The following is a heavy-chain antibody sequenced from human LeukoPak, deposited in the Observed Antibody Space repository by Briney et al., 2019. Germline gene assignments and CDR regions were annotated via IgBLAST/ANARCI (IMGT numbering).Heavy chain of an antibody. J-gene: IGHJ4*02. V-gene: IGHV4-39*01. CDR1: GGSISSSSYY. CDR3: ARHYYGSGSFLRPTPRNIDY. Sequence: SETLSLTCTVSGGSISSSSYYWGWIRQPPGKGLEWIGSIYYSGSTYYNPSLKSRVTISVDTSKNQFSLKLSSVTAADTAVYYCARHYYGSGSFLRPTPRNIDYWGQGTLVTVSS. D-gene: IGHD3-10*01. CDR2: IYYSGST.